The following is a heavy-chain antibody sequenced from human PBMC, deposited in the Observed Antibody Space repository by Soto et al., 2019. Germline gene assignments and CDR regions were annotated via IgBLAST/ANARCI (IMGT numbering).Heavy chain of an antibody. J-gene: IGHJ4*02. V-gene: IGHV3-74*01. Sequence: EVQLVESGGGLVQPGGSLRLSCVASGFTFSRYWMHWVRQAPGKGLVWVSRINTDKSTLSYADSVEGRFTISRDNARNTLYLQMDSLRAEDTAIYYSVRPFYDLDSRPPFDRWGQGTLVTVSS. D-gene: IGHD3-22*01. CDR3: VRPFYDLDSRPPFDR. CDR2: INTDKSTL. CDR1: GFTFSRYW.